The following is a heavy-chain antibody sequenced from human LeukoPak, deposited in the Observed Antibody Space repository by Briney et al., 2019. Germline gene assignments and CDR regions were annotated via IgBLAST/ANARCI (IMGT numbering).Heavy chain of an antibody. CDR1: GFTFSSYS. CDR3: ARDNPKKYYDSSGYQVGFDY. V-gene: IGHV3-21*01. CDR2: ISSSSSYI. D-gene: IGHD3-22*01. Sequence: PGGSLRLPCAASGFTFSSYSMNWVRQAPGKGLEWVSSISSSSSYIYYADSVKGRFTISRDNAKNSLYLQMNSLRAEDTAVYYCARDNPKKYYDSSGYQVGFDYWGQGTLVTVSS. J-gene: IGHJ4*02.